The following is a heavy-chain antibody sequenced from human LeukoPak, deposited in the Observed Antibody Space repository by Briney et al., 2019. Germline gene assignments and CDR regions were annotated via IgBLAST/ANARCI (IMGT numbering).Heavy chain of an antibody. Sequence: AASVTVSCKASGYTFTSYDINWVRQAPGQGLEWMGWMNPNSGNTGYAQKFQGRVTITRNTSISTAYMELSSLRSEDTAVYYCARGQLRPLYYYYMDVWGKGTTVTVSS. CDR1: GYTFTSYD. V-gene: IGHV1-8*03. CDR2: MNPNSGNT. J-gene: IGHJ6*03. CDR3: ARGQLRPLYYYYMDV. D-gene: IGHD1-26*01.